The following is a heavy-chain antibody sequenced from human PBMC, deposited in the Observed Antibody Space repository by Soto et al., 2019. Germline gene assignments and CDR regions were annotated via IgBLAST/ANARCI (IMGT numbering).Heavy chain of an antibody. CDR1: GGSISSSSYY. CDR3: ARGGVNYYDSSGDAFDI. J-gene: IGHJ3*02. CDR2: IYYSGST. V-gene: IGHV4-39*01. D-gene: IGHD3-22*01. Sequence: PSETLSLTCTVSGGSISSSSYYWGWIRQPPGKGLEWIGSIYYSGSTYYNPSLKSRVTISVDTSKNQFSLKLSSVTAADTAVYYCARGGVNYYDSSGDAFDIWGQGTMVTVSS.